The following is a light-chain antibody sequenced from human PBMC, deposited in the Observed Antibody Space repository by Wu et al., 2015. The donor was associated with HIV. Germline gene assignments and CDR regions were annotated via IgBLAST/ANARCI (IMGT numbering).Light chain of an antibody. V-gene: IGKV3-15*01. CDR2: GAS. J-gene: IGKJ1*01. CDR1: QSVSSN. CDR3: QQYNNWPF. Sequence: EIVMTQSPATLSVSPGERATLSCRASQSVSSNLAWYQQKPGQAPRLLIYGASTRATGIPARFSGSGSGTEFTLTISSLQSEDFAVYYCQQYNNWPFFGQGTKGGNQ.